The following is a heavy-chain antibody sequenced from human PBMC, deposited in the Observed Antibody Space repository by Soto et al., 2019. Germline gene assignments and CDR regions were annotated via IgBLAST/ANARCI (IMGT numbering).Heavy chain of an antibody. D-gene: IGHD1-1*01. Sequence: ASVKVSCKASGYTFTSYYMHWVRQAPGQGLEWMGIINPSGGSTSYAQKFQGRVTMTRDTSTSTVYMELSSLRSEDTAVYYCARDPRRDGYNYYYYYYGMDVWGQGTTVTVS. CDR2: INPSGGST. CDR3: ARDPRRDGYNYYYYYYGMDV. V-gene: IGHV1-46*01. CDR1: GYTFTSYY. J-gene: IGHJ6*02.